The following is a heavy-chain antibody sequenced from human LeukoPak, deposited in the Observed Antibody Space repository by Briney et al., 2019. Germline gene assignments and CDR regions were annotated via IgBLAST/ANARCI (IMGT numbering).Heavy chain of an antibody. Sequence: GGSLRLSCAASGFTFSSYSMNWVRQAPGKGLEWVSSIGSSSSYIYYADSVKGRFTISRDNAKNSLHLQMNSLRAEDTAVYYCAASAKHTAMVDYWGQGTLVTVSS. J-gene: IGHJ4*02. CDR3: AASAKHTAMVDY. CDR1: GFTFSSYS. D-gene: IGHD5-18*01. V-gene: IGHV3-21*01. CDR2: IGSSSSYI.